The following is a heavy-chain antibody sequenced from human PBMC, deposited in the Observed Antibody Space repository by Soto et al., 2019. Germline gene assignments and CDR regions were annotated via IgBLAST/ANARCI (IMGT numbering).Heavy chain of an antibody. J-gene: IGHJ4*02. CDR1: SDSFSSGDYF. Sequence: QVLLQESGPGLVQPSQTLSLTCTVSSDSFSSGDYFWSWIRQTPEKGLEWIAYIYYSGSSHYNPSLKSRFTISIDTSRKQFSLTLRSVTAADTAVYYCAILVPGASQHFDFCGQGTLVTVSS. CDR2: IYYSGSS. V-gene: IGHV4-30-4*01. CDR3: AILVPGASQHFDF. D-gene: IGHD2-2*01.